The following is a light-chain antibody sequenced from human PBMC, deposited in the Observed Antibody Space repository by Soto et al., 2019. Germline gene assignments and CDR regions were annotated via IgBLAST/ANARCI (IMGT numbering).Light chain of an antibody. CDR1: QTISSW. J-gene: IGKJ1*01. Sequence: DLEMTQPPSSLSASIGDRVTITCXASQTISSWLAWYQQKPGKAPKLLIYKASTLKSGVPSRFSGSGSGTEFTLTISSLQPDDFATYYCQHYNSYSEAFGQGTKVDIK. CDR3: QHYNSYSEA. CDR2: KAS. V-gene: IGKV1-5*03.